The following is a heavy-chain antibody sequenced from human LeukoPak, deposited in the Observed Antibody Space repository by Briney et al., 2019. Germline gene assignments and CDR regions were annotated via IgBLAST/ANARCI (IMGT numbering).Heavy chain of an antibody. CDR1: GYTFTGYY. Sequence: ASVKVSCKASGYTFTGYYMHWVRQAPGQGLEWMGWINPNSGGTNYAQKFQGRVIMTRDTSISTAYMELSRLTSDDTAVYYCARNNRPHVDAFDIWGQGTMVTVSS. D-gene: IGHD2/OR15-2a*01. CDR3: ARNNRPHVDAFDI. V-gene: IGHV1-2*02. J-gene: IGHJ3*02. CDR2: INPNSGGT.